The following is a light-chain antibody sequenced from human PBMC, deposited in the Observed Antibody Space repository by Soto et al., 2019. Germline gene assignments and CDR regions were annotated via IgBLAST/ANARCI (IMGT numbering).Light chain of an antibody. J-gene: IGKJ1*01. CDR2: KAS. Sequence: DIQMTQSPSTLSASVGDRVTITCRASQSIRTWLAWYQQKPGKAPKVLISKASTLQSGIPSRFSGSGSETDFTLTISSLQPYDFATYYCQQYNTNSPTFGQGTKVDIK. V-gene: IGKV1-5*03. CDR1: QSIRTW. CDR3: QQYNTNSPT.